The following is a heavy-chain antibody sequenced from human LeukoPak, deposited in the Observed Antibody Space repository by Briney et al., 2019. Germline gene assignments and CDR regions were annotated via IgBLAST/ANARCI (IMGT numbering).Heavy chain of an antibody. CDR1: GGTFSSYA. CDR2: IIPILGIA. V-gene: IGHV1-69*04. CDR3: ASLYSSSWYYFDY. J-gene: IGHJ4*02. D-gene: IGHD6-13*01. Sequence: SVKVSCKASGGTFSSYAISWVRQAPGQGLEWMGRIIPILGIANCAQKFQGRVTITADKSTSTAYMELSSLRSEDTAVYYCASLYSSSWYYFDYWGQGTLVTVSS.